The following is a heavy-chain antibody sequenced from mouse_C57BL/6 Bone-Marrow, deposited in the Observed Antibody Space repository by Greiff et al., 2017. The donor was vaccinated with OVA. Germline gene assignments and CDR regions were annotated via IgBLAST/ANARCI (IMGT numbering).Heavy chain of an antibody. CDR1: GYTFTDYY. CDR3: GREEWLGDYAMDY. J-gene: IGHJ4*01. V-gene: IGHV1-19*01. Sequence: DVKLQESGPVLVKPGASVKMSCKASGYTFTDYYMNWVKQSHGKSLEWIGVINPYNGGTSYNQKFKGKATLTVDKYTSTAYMELNSLTSEDSAVYCCGREEWLGDYAMDYWGQGTSVTVSA. D-gene: IGHD1-3*01. CDR2: INPYNGGT.